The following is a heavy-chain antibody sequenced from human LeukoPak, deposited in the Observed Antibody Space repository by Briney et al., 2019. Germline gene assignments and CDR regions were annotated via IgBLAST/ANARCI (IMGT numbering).Heavy chain of an antibody. CDR1: GYTFTSYY. J-gene: IGHJ4*02. Sequence: GASVKVSCKASGYTFTSYYMHWVRQAPGQGLEWMGWIGAYNGNTNYAQKLQGRVTMTTDTSTSTAYMELRSLRSDDTAVYYCARGEQWLATPSVLDYWGQGTLVTVSS. V-gene: IGHV1-18*04. CDR3: ARGEQWLATPSVLDY. CDR2: IGAYNGNT. D-gene: IGHD6-19*01.